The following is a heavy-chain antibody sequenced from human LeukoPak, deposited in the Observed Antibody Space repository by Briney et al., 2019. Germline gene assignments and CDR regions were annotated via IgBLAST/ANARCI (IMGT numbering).Heavy chain of an antibody. J-gene: IGHJ4*02. CDR1: GFTFSSYE. CDR2: ISSSGSTI. CDR3: ARGPLVAYYYDSSGYSFDY. Sequence: GGSLRLSCAASGFTFSSYEMYWVRQAPGKGLEWVSYISSSGSTIYYADSVKGRFTISRDNAKNSLYLQMNSLRAEDTAVYYCARGPLVAYYYDSSGYSFDYWGQGTLVTVSS. D-gene: IGHD3-22*01. V-gene: IGHV3-48*03.